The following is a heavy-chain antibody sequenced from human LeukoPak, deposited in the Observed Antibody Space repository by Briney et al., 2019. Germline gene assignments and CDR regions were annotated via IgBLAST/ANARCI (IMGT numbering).Heavy chain of an antibody. CDR1: GYTFTGYY. V-gene: IGHV1-2*02. Sequence: ASVKVSCKASGYTFTGYYMHWVRQAPGQGLEWMGWINPNSGGTNYAQKFQGRVTMTRDTSISTAYMELSRLRSDDTAVYYCAREGQEVYNSSGYAAFDPWGQGTLVTVSS. J-gene: IGHJ5*02. CDR2: INPNSGGT. D-gene: IGHD3-22*01. CDR3: AREGQEVYNSSGYAAFDP.